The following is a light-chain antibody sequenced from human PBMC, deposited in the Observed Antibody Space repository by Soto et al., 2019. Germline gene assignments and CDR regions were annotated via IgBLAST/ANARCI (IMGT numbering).Light chain of an antibody. CDR2: AAS. J-gene: IGKJ3*01. V-gene: IGKV1-6*01. CDR3: LQDYSSPFT. CDR1: QSISSW. Sequence: IQVCHSPSALSAYIGDRVTITCRASQSISSWLAWYQQKPGKAPKLLISAASSLQSGVPSRFSGSGSGTDFTLTISSLQPEDFAIYYCLQDYSSPFTSGPGTKVDI.